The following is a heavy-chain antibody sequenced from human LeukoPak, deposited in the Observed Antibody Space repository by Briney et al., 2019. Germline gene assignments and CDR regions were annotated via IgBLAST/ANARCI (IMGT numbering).Heavy chain of an antibody. J-gene: IGHJ6*02. CDR1: GYTFTSYD. Sequence: GASVKVSCKASGYTFTSYDINWVRQATGQGLEWMGWMNPNSGNTGYAQKFQGGVTMTRNTSISTAYMELSSLRSEDTAVYYCARVLLWVVPDRAGINYYYGMDVWGQGTTVTVSS. CDR2: MNPNSGNT. V-gene: IGHV1-8*01. D-gene: IGHD2-2*01. CDR3: ARVLLWVVPDRAGINYYYGMDV.